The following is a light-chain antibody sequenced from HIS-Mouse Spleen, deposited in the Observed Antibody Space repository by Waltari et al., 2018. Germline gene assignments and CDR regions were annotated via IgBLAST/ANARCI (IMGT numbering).Light chain of an antibody. J-gene: IGLJ2*01. Sequence: SSELTQDPAVSVALGQTVRITCQGDSLRSYYASWYQQKPGQAPVLVIYGTNNRPSGIPDRFSGSSSGNTASLTITGAQAEDEADYYCNSRDSSGNHLYVVFGGGTKLTVL. CDR3: NSRDSSGNHLYVV. CDR1: SLRSYY. CDR2: GTN. V-gene: IGLV3-19*01.